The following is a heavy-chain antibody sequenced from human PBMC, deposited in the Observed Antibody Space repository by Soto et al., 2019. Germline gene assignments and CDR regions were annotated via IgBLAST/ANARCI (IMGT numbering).Heavy chain of an antibody. CDR1: GYTFTSDD. CDR2: MNRNSGNT. V-gene: IGHV1-8*01. J-gene: IGHJ6*02. D-gene: IGHD7-27*01. CDR3: ARQRRLGIDGMDV. Sequence: QVQLVQSGAEVKKPGASVKVSCKASGYTFTSDDINWVRQATGQGLEWMGWMNRNSGNTGYAQKFQGRVTITWNTSITTAYTELTSLRSEDTAVYYCARQRRLGIDGMDVWGQGTTVTVSS.